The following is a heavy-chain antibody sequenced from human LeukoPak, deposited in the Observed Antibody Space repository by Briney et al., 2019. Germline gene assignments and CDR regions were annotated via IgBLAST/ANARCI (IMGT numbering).Heavy chain of an antibody. CDR1: GFTFR. CDR3: ARVDGHAHWFDP. CDR2: IKQDGRDK. Sequence: GGSLRLSCAASGFTFRMSWVRQAPGKGLEWVANIKQDGRDKYYVDSVKGRFTISRDNAKNSPYLQMNSLRAEDTAVYYCARVDGHAHWFDPWGQGTLVTVSS. J-gene: IGHJ5*02. V-gene: IGHV3-7*03.